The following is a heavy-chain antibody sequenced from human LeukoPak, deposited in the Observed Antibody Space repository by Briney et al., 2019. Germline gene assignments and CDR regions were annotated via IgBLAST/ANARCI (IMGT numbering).Heavy chain of an antibody. J-gene: IGHJ5*02. CDR3: ARDKSQYYYDSSGQIWFDP. D-gene: IGHD3-22*01. V-gene: IGHV4-38-2*02. CDR1: GYSISSGYY. CDR2: IYHSGST. Sequence: SETLSLTCAVSGYSISSGYYWGWIRQPPGKGLEWVRSIYHSGSTYYNPSLKSRVTISVDTSKNQSSLKLSSVTAADTAVYYCARDKSQYYYDSSGQIWFDPSGQGTLVTVSS.